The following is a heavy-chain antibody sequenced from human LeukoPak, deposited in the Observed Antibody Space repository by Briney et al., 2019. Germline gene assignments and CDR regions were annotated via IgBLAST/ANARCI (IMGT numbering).Heavy chain of an antibody. D-gene: IGHD6-19*01. V-gene: IGHV3-23*01. CDR2: ISGSGGST. CDR1: GFTFSSYA. CDR3: AKAPHFIAVAGTNYYFDY. Sequence: GGSLRLSSAASGFTFSSYAMSWVRQAPGKGLEWVSAISGSGGSTYYADSVKGRFTISRDNSKNTLYLQMNSLRAEDTAVYYCAKAPHFIAVAGTNYYFDYWGQGTLVTVSS. J-gene: IGHJ4*02.